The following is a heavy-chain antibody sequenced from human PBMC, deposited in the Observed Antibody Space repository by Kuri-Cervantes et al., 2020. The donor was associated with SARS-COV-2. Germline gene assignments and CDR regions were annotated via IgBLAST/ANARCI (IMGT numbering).Heavy chain of an antibody. J-gene: IGHJ4*02. Sequence: SETLSLTCAVYGGSFSGYSWGWIRQPPGKGLEWIGEINHSGSTNYNPSLKSRVTISLDTSKSQFSLKLNSVTAADTAVYYCARVRVGSSRPVDYWGQGTLVTVSS. CDR3: ARVRVGSSRPVDY. CDR1: GGSFSGYS. CDR2: INHSGST. V-gene: IGHV4-34*01. D-gene: IGHD6-13*01.